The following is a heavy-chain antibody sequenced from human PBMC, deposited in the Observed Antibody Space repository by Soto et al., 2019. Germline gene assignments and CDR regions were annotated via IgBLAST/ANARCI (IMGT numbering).Heavy chain of an antibody. CDR3: AKAMRRVVVIIAYFDY. CDR1: GFTFSNYG. J-gene: IGHJ4*02. Sequence: SLRLSCAASGFTFSNYGMHWVRQAPGKGLEWVAVTSYDGATQNYADSVKGRFTISRDNSNNMVYLQMNSLRAEDTAVYYCAKAMRRVVVIIAYFDYWGPGTLVTVSS. CDR2: TSYDGATQ. V-gene: IGHV3-30*18. D-gene: IGHD3-22*01.